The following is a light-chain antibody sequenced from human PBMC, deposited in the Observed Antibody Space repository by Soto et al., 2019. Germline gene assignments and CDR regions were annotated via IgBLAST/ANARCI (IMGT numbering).Light chain of an antibody. Sequence: QSVLTQPASVSGSPGQSITVSCTGTSSDVGDYDYVSWYQQHPGKAPKLMIYGVSNRPSGVSNRFSGSKSGNTASLTISGLQAEDEADYYCSSYIRSSSSWVFGGGTKLTVL. CDR1: SSDVGDYDY. V-gene: IGLV2-14*01. CDR3: SSYIRSSSSWV. J-gene: IGLJ3*02. CDR2: GVS.